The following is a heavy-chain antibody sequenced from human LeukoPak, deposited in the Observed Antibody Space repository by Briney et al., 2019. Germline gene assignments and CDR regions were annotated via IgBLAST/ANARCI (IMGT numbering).Heavy chain of an antibody. J-gene: IGHJ5*02. Sequence: GESLKISCKGSGYSFTSDWIGWVRQTPGKGLEWMGIIYPGGSETRYSPSFQGQVTISADKSISTAYLQWSSLKASDTAMYYCARPCGDYECNWFDPWGQGTLVTVSS. V-gene: IGHV5-51*01. CDR2: IYPGGSET. CDR3: ARPCGDYECNWFDP. D-gene: IGHD4-17*01. CDR1: GYSFTSDW.